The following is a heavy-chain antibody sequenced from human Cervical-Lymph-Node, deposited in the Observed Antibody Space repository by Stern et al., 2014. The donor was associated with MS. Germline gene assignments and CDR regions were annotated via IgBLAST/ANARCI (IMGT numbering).Heavy chain of an antibody. CDR1: GFSLTTSGVG. CDR2: IYWDGDK. CDR3: IHTSPRVPGIDY. J-gene: IGHJ4*02. D-gene: IGHD6-13*01. V-gene: IGHV2-5*02. Sequence: QVTLRESGPKLVKPTQTLTLKCIFSGFSLTTSGVGVGWIRQPPGKALEWLGFIYWDGDKRFSPSLKRRITITKDTSKNQVVLTMTNMDPVDTATYYCIHTSPRVPGIDYWGQGTLVTVSS.